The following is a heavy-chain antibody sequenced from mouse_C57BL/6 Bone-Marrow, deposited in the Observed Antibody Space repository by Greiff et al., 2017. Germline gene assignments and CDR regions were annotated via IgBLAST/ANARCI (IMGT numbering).Heavy chain of an antibody. V-gene: IGHV14-4*01. D-gene: IGHD2-3*01. CDR1: GFNIKDDY. J-gene: IGHJ2*01. CDR3: TTGDDGYYFYYFDY. CDR2: IDPENGDT. Sequence: VQLQQSGAELVRPGASVKLSCTASGFNIKDDYMHWVKQRPEQGLEWIGWIDPENGDTEYASKFQGKATITADTSSNTAYLQLSRLTSEDTAVYYCTTGDDGYYFYYFDYWGQGTTLTVSS.